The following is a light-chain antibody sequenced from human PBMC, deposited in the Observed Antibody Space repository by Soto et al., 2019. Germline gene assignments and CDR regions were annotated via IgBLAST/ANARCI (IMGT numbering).Light chain of an antibody. CDR2: AAP. J-gene: IGKJ5*01. Sequence: DIQMTQSPSSVSASVGDRVTITCRASQDIGNWLAWYQRKPGKAPKLLIYAAPSLESGVPSRFRGRRSGTDFATTISSLQPEDFENDYCHQANSFPRPFGRGTRLEIK. CDR1: QDIGNW. CDR3: HQANSFPRP. V-gene: IGKV1-12*01.